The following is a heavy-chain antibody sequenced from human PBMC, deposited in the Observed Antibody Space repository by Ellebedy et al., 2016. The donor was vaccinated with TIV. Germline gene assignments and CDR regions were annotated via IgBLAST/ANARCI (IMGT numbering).Heavy chain of an antibody. V-gene: IGHV3-7*01. CDR3: AGIADVRFDP. D-gene: IGHD3-10*02. CDR2: IKQDGSEK. J-gene: IGHJ5*02. CDR1: GFTFSTYP. Sequence: PSETLSLTCAASGFTFSTYPMGWVRQAPGKGLEWVANIKQDGSEKYYLDSVKGRFTISRDNAKNSLYLQMNSLRAEDTAVYYCAGIADVRFDPWGQGTLVSVSS.